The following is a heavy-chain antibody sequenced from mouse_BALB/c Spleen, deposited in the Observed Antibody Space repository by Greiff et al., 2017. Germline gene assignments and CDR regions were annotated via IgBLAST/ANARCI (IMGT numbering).Heavy chain of an antibody. D-gene: IGHD3-1*01. V-gene: IGHV1-4*01. J-gene: IGHJ2*01. CDR3: ARSGYVSPRYFDY. CDR2: INPSSGYT. Sequence: VKLQESGAELARPGASVKMSCKASGYTFTSYTMHWVKQRPGQGLEWIGYINPSSGYTNYNQKFKDKATLTADKSSSTAYMQLSSLTSEDSAVYYCARSGYVSPRYFDYWGQGTTLTVSS. CDR1: GYTFTSYT.